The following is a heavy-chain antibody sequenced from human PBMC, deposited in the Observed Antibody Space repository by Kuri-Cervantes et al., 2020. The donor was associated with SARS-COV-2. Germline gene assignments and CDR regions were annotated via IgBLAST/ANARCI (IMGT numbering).Heavy chain of an antibody. D-gene: IGHD3-10*01. J-gene: IGHJ4*02. CDR3: ARESYVSLDV. CDR2: YNYSGDT. Sequence: SETLSLTCTVSGGSVSSGNYYWSWLRQPPGKGLEWIGFYNYSGDTNYNPSLKSRVTISVDTYKNQFSLKLMPVTAADTAVYFCARESYVSLDVWGQGALVTVSS. CDR1: GGSVSSGNYY. V-gene: IGHV4-61*01.